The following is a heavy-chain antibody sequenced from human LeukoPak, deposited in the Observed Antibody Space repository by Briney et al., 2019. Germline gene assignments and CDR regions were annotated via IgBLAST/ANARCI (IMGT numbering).Heavy chain of an antibody. CDR2: IYPGDSDT. Sequence: GASLKISCKTSGSSFTSSWIGWVRQMPGKGLEWMGIIYPGDSDTKYSPSFQGQVTMSVDKSISTAYLQWSSLKASDTAMYFCARHVDSTGTKMDFWGQGTLVTVSS. V-gene: IGHV5-51*01. D-gene: IGHD3-22*01. J-gene: IGHJ4*02. CDR3: ARHVDSTGTKMDF. CDR1: GSSFTSSW.